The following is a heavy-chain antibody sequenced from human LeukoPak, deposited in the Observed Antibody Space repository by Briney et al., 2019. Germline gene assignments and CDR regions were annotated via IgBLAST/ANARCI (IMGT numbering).Heavy chain of an antibody. Sequence: PSETLSLTCTVSGGSISSSSYYWGWIRQPPGKGLEWIGSIYYSGSTYYNPSLKSRVTISVDTSKNQFSLKLSSVTAADTAVYYCARDTKYYYDSSGYYPTGFDYWGQGTLVTVSS. D-gene: IGHD3-22*01. J-gene: IGHJ4*02. CDR1: GGSISSSSYY. CDR2: IYYSGST. V-gene: IGHV4-39*07. CDR3: ARDTKYYYDSSGYYPTGFDY.